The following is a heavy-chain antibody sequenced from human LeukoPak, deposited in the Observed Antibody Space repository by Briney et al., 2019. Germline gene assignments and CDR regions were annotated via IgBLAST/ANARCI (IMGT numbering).Heavy chain of an antibody. CDR2: IKSKTDGGTT. CDR1: GFTFSSYA. Sequence: GGSLRLSCAASGFTFSSYAMHWVRQAPGKGLEWVGRIKSKTDGGTTDYAAPVKGRFTISRDDSQNTLYLQMNSLQTEDTAVYYCTITPGEYTSGWYAVDYWGQGTLVTVSS. V-gene: IGHV3-15*07. CDR3: TITPGEYTSGWYAVDY. D-gene: IGHD6-19*01. J-gene: IGHJ4*02.